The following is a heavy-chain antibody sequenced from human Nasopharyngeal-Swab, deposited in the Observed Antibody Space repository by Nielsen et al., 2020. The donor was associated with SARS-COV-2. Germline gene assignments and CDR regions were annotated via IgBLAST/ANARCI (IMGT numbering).Heavy chain of an antibody. J-gene: IGHJ6*02. CDR2: ISYSGST. CDR3: ARDVGYFYNGMDV. CDR1: GDSISSYY. V-gene: IGHV4-59*01. Sequence: SETLSLTCTVSGDSISSYYWSWIRQLPGKGLEWIGYISYSGSTNYNPSLKSRVTISKDTSKNQFSLKLSSVTAADTAVYHCARDVGYFYNGMDVWGQGTTVTVSS. D-gene: IGHD3-22*01.